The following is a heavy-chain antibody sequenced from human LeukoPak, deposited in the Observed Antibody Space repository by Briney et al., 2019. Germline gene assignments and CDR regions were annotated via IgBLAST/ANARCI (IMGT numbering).Heavy chain of an antibody. D-gene: IGHD6-13*01. J-gene: IGHJ4*02. V-gene: IGHV1-8*01. CDR2: MNPNSGST. Sequence: ASVRVSCKASGYTFTNYDINWVRQSSGQGLAWMGWMNPNSGSTGSAQKFQGRVTMTSNTSISTAYMELSSLRSEDTAVYYCARGLRREQQLLRAFDYWGQGTPVTVSS. CDR3: ARGLRREQQLLRAFDY. CDR1: GYTFTNYD.